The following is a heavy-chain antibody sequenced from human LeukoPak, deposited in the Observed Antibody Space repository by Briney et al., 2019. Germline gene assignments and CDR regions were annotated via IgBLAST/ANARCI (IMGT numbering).Heavy chain of an antibody. D-gene: IGHD6-19*01. Sequence: SETLSLTCAVYGGSFSGYYWSWIRQPPGKGLEWIGEIKHSGSTNYNPSLKSRVTISVDTSKNQFSLKLSSVTAADTAVYYCASSEGIAVAGKDYWGQGTLVTVSS. CDR2: IKHSGST. CDR1: GGSFSGYY. CDR3: ASSEGIAVAGKDY. J-gene: IGHJ4*02. V-gene: IGHV4-34*01.